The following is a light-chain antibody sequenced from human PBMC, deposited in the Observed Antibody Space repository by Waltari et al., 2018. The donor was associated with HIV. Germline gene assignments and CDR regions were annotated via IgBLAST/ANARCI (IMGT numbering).Light chain of an antibody. CDR2: EGS. J-gene: IGLJ2*01. CDR3: SSYAGSNNFVV. CDR1: SSDVGGSNY. Sequence: QSALTQPPSASGSPGQSVTISCTGTSSDVGGSNYVPWYQQHPGKAPKRMIYEGSKRPSGVPDRFSGSKSGNTASLTVSGLQAEDEADYYCSSYAGSNNFVVFGGGTKLTVL. V-gene: IGLV2-8*01.